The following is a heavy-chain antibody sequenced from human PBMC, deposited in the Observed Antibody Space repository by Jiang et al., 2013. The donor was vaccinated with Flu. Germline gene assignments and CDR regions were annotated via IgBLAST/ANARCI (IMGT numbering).Heavy chain of an antibody. V-gene: IGHV6-1*01. D-gene: IGHD2-8*01. CDR2: TYYRSKWYN. Sequence: SVSSNSAAWNWIRQSPSRGLEWLGRTYYRSKWYNDYAVSVKSRITINPDTSKNQFSLQLNSVTPEDTAVYYCARDLGYCTNGVCYVMFYYGMDVWGQGTTVTVSS. CDR3: ARDLGYCTNGVCYVMFYYGMDV. J-gene: IGHJ6*02. CDR1: SVSSNSAA.